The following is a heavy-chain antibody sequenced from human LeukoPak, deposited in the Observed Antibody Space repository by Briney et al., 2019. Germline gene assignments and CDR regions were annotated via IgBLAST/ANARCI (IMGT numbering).Heavy chain of an antibody. CDR3: ARASFGVIVGPDY. Sequence: GGSLRLSCAASGFTFNKYWMSWVRQAPGKGLEWVANIKEDGSEKYYVDSVKGRFTISRDNAKNSLYLQMNSLRAEDTAVYYCARASFGVIVGPDYWGQGTLVTVSS. J-gene: IGHJ4*02. CDR1: GFTFNKYW. V-gene: IGHV3-7*03. D-gene: IGHD3-3*01. CDR2: IKEDGSEK.